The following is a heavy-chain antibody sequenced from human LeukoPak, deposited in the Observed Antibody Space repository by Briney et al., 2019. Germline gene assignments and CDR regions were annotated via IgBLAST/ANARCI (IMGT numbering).Heavy chain of an antibody. J-gene: IGHJ1*01. CDR3: VREREGSNSEH. CDR2: IYSDGNT. Sequence: PGGSLRLSCVASGFTFSSYAMNWVRQAPGMGLEWVSTIYSDGNTYYPDSVKGRFTISRDGSKNTLYLQLNSLRTEDTAIYYCVREREGSNSEHWGQGTLVTVSS. V-gene: IGHV3-23*01. D-gene: IGHD1-26*01. CDR1: GFTFSSYA.